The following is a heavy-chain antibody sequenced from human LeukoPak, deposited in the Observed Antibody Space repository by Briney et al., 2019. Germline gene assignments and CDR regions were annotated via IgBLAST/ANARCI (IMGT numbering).Heavy chain of an antibody. CDR2: INPNSGGT. CDR1: ANTLGYY. CDR3: ARDLSITMVRAPFY. Sequence: GASVKVPCKASANTLGYYMHWVRQAPGQGLEWMGWINPNSGGTNYAQKFQGRVTMTRDTSISTAFMELSRLRSDDTAVYYCARDLSITMVRAPFYWGPGTPVTVSS. J-gene: IGHJ4*02. D-gene: IGHD3-10*01. V-gene: IGHV1-2*02.